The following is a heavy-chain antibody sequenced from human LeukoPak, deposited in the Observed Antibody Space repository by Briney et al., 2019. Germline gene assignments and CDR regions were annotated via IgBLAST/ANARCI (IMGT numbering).Heavy chain of an antibody. CDR3: AKGSIVATIFYFDY. CDR2: ISGSGGST. D-gene: IGHD5-12*01. J-gene: IGHJ4*02. Sequence: GGSLRLSCAASGFTFSSYAMSWVRQAPGKGLEWVSAISGSGGSTYYADSVKGRFTISRDNSKNTLYLQMNSLRAEDAAVYYCAKGSIVATIFYFDYWGQGTLVTVSS. CDR1: GFTFSSYA. V-gene: IGHV3-23*01.